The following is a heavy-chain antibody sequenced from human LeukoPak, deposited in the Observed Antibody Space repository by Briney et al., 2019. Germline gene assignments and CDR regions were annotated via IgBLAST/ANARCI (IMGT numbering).Heavy chain of an antibody. D-gene: IGHD5-18*01. Sequence: GGSLRLSCAASGFTFSSYWMSWVRQAPGKGLEWVANIKQDGSEKYYVDSVKGRFTISRDNAKNSLYLQMNSLRAEDTAVYCCASGNSYVGPYYYGMDVWGKGTTVTVSS. CDR2: IKQDGSEK. CDR1: GFTFSSYW. J-gene: IGHJ6*04. V-gene: IGHV3-7*03. CDR3: ASGNSYVGPYYYGMDV.